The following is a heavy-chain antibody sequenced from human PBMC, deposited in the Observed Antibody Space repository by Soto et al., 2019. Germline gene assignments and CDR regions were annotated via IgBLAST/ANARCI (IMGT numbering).Heavy chain of an antibody. J-gene: IGHJ4*02. Sequence: QVQLVQSGAEVKNPGASVKVSCKTSGYTFTKYGVGWVRQAPGQGLEWMGWISGYSGNANYAEKVQGRITLTTDTSTSTAYIELRSLRSADTAVYYCAREMAGLGGEYDYWGQGTLVTVSS. CDR1: GYTFTKYG. CDR2: ISGYSGNA. CDR3: AREMAGLGGEYDY. D-gene: IGHD3-16*01. V-gene: IGHV1-18*01.